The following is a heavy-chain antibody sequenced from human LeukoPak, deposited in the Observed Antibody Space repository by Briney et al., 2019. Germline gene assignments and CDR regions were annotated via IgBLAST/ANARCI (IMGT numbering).Heavy chain of an antibody. D-gene: IGHD3-22*01. CDR1: GGSISSYY. V-gene: IGHV4-59*01. CDR2: IYYSGST. CDR3: ARDFSSGLFDY. Sequence: SETLSLTCTVSGGSISSYYWSWIRQPPGMGLEWIGYIYYSGSTNYNPSLKSRVTISVDTSKNQFSLKLSSVTAADTAVYYCARDFSSGLFDYWGQGTLVTVSS. J-gene: IGHJ4*02.